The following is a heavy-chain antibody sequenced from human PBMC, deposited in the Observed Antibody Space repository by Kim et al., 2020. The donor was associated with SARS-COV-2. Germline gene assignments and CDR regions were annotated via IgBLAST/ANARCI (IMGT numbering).Heavy chain of an antibody. CDR3: AINYYDREWSDWYFDL. CDR2: IYYSGST. D-gene: IGHD3-22*01. V-gene: IGHV4-59*01. J-gene: IGHJ2*01. Sequence: SETLSLTCTVSGGSISSYYWSWIRQPPGKGLEWIGYIYYSGSTNYNPSLKSRVTISVDTSKNQFSLKLSSVTAADTAVYYCAINYYDREWSDWYFDLWGRGTLVTVSS. CDR1: GGSISSYY.